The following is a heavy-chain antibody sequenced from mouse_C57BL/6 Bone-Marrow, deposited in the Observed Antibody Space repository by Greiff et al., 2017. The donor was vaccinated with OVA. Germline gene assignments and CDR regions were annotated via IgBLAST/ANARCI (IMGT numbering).Heavy chain of an antibody. V-gene: IGHV1-81*01. CDR3: ARFVPWFAY. J-gene: IGHJ3*01. CDR2: IYPRSGNT. Sequence: VKLVESGAELARPGASVKLSCKASGYTFTSYGISWVKQRTGQGLEWIGEIYPRSGNTYYNEKFKGKATLTADKSSSTAYMELRSLTSEDSAVYFCARFVPWFAYWGQGTLVTVSA. CDR1: GYTFTSYG.